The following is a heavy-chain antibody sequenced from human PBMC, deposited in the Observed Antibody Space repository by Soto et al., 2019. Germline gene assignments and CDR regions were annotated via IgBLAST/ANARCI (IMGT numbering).Heavy chain of an antibody. CDR1: GYSFTSYW. CDR2: IYPGGSDT. Sequence: AETLKISRTGSGYSFTSYWSGLVRQMPGKGLEWLGIIYPGGSDTRYSPSFQGQVTISADKSISTAYLQWSSLKASDTAMYYCARRMGATYYGMDVWGQRTTVTDSS. CDR3: ARRMGATYYGMDV. D-gene: IGHD1-26*01. J-gene: IGHJ6*02. V-gene: IGHV5-51*01.